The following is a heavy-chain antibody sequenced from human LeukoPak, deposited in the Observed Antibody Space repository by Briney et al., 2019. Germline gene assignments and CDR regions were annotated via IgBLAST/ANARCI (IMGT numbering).Heavy chain of an antibody. CDR2: IKSETDGGKT. J-gene: IGHJ6*03. CDR3: TTVVGYDFWSGYAMDV. D-gene: IGHD3-3*01. Sequence: PGGSLRLSCAASGFTFSDAWMSWVRQAPGKGLEWVGRIKSETDGGKTDYAAPVKGRFTISRDDSKNTLYLQMNSLKTEDTAVYYCTTVVGYDFWSGYAMDVWGKGTTVTVSS. V-gene: IGHV3-15*01. CDR1: GFTFSDAW.